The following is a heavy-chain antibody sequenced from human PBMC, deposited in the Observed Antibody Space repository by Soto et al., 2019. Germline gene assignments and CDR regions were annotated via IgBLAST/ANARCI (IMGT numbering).Heavy chain of an antibody. CDR2: IYPGDSNT. CDR3: VRRKTTPDY. D-gene: IGHD4-4*01. Sequence: GESLKISCKGSGYNFTNYWIAWVRQMSGRGLEWMGIIYPGDSNTRYSPSFQGQVTFSADKSIGTAYLQWSSLRASDTAMYYCVRRKTTPDYWGQGSLVTVSS. J-gene: IGHJ4*02. CDR1: GYNFTNYW. V-gene: IGHV5-51*03.